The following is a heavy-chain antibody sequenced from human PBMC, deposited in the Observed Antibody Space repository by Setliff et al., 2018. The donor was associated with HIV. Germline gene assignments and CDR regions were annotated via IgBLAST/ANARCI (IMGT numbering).Heavy chain of an antibody. CDR3: ARVASGYDYGWLDP. V-gene: IGHV3-7*01. D-gene: IGHD5-12*01. CDR2: IGQDGSEK. CDR1: DGSFSSDY. J-gene: IGHJ5*02. Sequence: ETLSLTCTVSDGSFSSDYWTWVRQAPGKGLEWVANIGQDGSEKNYVDSVKGRFTISRDNAKNTLYLQMNSLRAEDTAVYYCARVASGYDYGWLDPWGQGTLVTVSS.